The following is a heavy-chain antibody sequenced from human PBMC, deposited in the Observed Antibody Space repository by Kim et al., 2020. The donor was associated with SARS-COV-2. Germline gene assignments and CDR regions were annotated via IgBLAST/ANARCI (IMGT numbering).Heavy chain of an antibody. Sequence: ASVKVSCKASGYTFTSYGISWVRQAPGQGLEWMGWISAYNGNTNYAQKLQGRVTMTTDTSTSTAYMELRSLRSDDTAVYYCARDSDLRFLEWHNFDYWGQGTLVTVSS. V-gene: IGHV1-18*01. CDR2: ISAYNGNT. D-gene: IGHD3-3*01. CDR1: GYTFTSYG. CDR3: ARDSDLRFLEWHNFDY. J-gene: IGHJ4*02.